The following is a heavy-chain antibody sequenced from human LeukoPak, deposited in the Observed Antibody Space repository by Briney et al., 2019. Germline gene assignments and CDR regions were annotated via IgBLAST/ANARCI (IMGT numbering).Heavy chain of an antibody. CDR3: ARLDYYYSSAFDP. V-gene: IGHV4-39*01. CDR1: GGSISSGGYY. D-gene: IGHD3-22*01. Sequence: PSETLSLTCAVSGGSISSGGYYWSWIRQPPGKGLEWIGNIYYSGSTYYNPSLKSRITISVDTSNNQFSLKLSSVTAADTAVYYCARLDYYYSSAFDPWGQGTLVTVSS. J-gene: IGHJ5*02. CDR2: IYYSGST.